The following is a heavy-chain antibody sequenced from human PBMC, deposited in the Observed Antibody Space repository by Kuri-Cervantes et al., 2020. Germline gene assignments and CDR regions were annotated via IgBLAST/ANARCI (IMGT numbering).Heavy chain of an antibody. CDR3: ARIGVAGDAFDI. CDR1: GGSVSSGSYY. Sequence: SETLSLTCTVSGGSVSSGSYYWSWIRQPPGKGLEWIGYIYYSGSTNYNPSLKSRVTISVDTSKNQFSLKLSSVTAADTAVYYCARIGVAGDAFDIWGQGTMVTVSS. D-gene: IGHD6-19*01. J-gene: IGHJ3*02. CDR2: IYYSGST. V-gene: IGHV4-61*01.